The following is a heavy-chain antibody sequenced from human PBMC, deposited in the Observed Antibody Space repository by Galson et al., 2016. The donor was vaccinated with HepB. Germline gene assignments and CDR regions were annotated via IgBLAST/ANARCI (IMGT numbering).Heavy chain of an antibody. J-gene: IGHJ4*02. CDR2: ISYDGSNK. D-gene: IGHD3-3*01. Sequence: SLRLSCAASGFTFNAYAMSWVRQSPGKGLEWLAVISYDGSNKYYADSVKGRFTISRDNSKNTLYLQMNSLRAEDTAVYYCARDKGAGSDDIWSGYYMGYFDYWGQGSLVTVSS. V-gene: IGHV3-30*04. CDR3: ARDKGAGSDDIWSGYYMGYFDY. CDR1: GFTFNAYA.